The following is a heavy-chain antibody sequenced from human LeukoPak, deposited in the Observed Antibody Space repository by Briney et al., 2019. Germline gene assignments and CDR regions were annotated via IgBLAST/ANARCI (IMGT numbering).Heavy chain of an antibody. CDR2: IYYSGST. CDR3: ARLPSAYYYESY. D-gene: IGHD3-22*01. V-gene: IGHV4-39*01. CDR1: GGSITYSHYY. Sequence: TSETLSLTCSVSGGSITYSHYYWGWVRQPPGKGLEWIGGIYYSGSTYYNPSLKSRVTISVDTSRNEFSLRLSSVTAADTAVYYCARLPSAYYYESYWGQGTLVTVSS. J-gene: IGHJ4*02.